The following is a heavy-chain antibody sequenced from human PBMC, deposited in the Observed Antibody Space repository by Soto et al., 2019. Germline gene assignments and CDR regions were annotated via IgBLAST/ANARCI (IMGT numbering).Heavy chain of an antibody. V-gene: IGHV4-34*01. Sequence: SETLSLTCAVYGGSFSGYYWSWIRQPPGKGLEWIGEINHSGSTNYNPSLKSRVTILVDTSKNQFSLKLSSVTAADTAVYYCARGHDIVVVVAAPKHNWFDPWGQGTLVTVSS. CDR1: GGSFSGYY. CDR3: ARGHDIVVVVAAPKHNWFDP. CDR2: INHSGST. D-gene: IGHD2-15*01. J-gene: IGHJ5*02.